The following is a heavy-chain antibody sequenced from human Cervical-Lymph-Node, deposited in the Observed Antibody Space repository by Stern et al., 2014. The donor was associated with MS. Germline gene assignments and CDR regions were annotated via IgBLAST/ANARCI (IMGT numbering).Heavy chain of an antibody. D-gene: IGHD3-3*01. V-gene: IGHV3-11*01. CDR1: RFTFSDHY. Sequence: VQLVESGGGLVKPGGSLRLSCAASRFTFSDHYMTWIRQAPGKGLEWVSYICSSGSTVYYADSVKGRFNISRDNAKTSPYLQINSLRAEDTAMYYCARISTTIFGLVPHWYFDLWGRGTLVTVSS. CDR2: ICSSGSTV. CDR3: ARISTTIFGLVPHWYFDL. J-gene: IGHJ2*01.